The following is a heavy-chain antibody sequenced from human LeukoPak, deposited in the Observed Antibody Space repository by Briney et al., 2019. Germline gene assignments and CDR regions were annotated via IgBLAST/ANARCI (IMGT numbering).Heavy chain of an antibody. Sequence: SETLSLTCAVYGESFSGYYWGWIRQPPGKTLEWIGSIYSRGNTYYNPSLKSRVIILIDTAKNHFSLNLSSVTAADTAVYYCARSDGYGLVGIWGQGTMVTVSS. CDR1: GESFSGYY. V-gene: IGHV4-34*01. D-gene: IGHD3-10*01. J-gene: IGHJ3*02. CDR2: IYSRGNT. CDR3: ARSDGYGLVGI.